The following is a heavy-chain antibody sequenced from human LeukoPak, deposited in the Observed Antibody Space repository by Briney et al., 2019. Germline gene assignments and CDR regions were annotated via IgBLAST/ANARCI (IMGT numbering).Heavy chain of an antibody. Sequence: GGSLRLSCAASGFTFSSYAMSWVRQAPGKGLEWVSAISGSGGSTYYADSVKGRFTISRDNSKNTLYLQMNSLRAEDTAVYYCAKDQSSQGGYYYYYYMDVWGKGTTVTISS. CDR3: AKDQSSQGGYYYYYYMDV. J-gene: IGHJ6*03. CDR1: GFTFSSYA. D-gene: IGHD3-16*01. V-gene: IGHV3-23*01. CDR2: ISGSGGST.